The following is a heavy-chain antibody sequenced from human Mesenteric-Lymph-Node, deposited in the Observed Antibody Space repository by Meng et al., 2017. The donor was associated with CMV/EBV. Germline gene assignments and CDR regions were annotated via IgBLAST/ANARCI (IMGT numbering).Heavy chain of an antibody. V-gene: IGHV3-53*01. CDR1: GLTVSTKY. Sequence: GGSLRLSCVASGLTVSTKYMTWVRQAPGKGLEWVSIIYDYDNTFYADSVKGRFTISRDNSKNTLSLDMNSLRAEDTAVYYCASSLGYCSGARCYGMDVWGQGTTVTVSS. J-gene: IGHJ6*02. CDR2: IYDYDNT. D-gene: IGHD2-15*01. CDR3: ASSLGYCSGARCYGMDV.